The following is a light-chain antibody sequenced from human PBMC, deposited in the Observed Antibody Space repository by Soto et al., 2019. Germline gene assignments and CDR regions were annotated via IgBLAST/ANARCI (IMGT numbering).Light chain of an antibody. V-gene: IGLV3-21*02. CDR1: NIGSKS. CDR3: QVWDYDTDHFV. CDR2: ADS. Sequence: SYELPQAPSVSVAPGQTARIGCGGDNIGSKSVHWYQQRPGQAPVLVVYADSDRPSGIPERFSGSNPGNTATLTISRVEAGDEADYYCQVWDYDTDHFVFGPGTKVTVL. J-gene: IGLJ1*01.